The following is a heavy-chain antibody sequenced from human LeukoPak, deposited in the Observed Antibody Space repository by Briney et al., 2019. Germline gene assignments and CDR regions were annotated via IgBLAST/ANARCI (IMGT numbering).Heavy chain of an antibody. CDR2: IYYSGST. J-gene: IGHJ3*02. CDR1: GGSISSYY. Sequence: PSETLSLTCTVSGGSISSYYWSWIRQPPGKGLEWIGYIYYSGSTNYNPSLKSRVTISVDTSKNQFSLKLSSVTAADTAVYYCARHRFWSGYAEDAFDIWGQGTMVTVSS. CDR3: ARHRFWSGYAEDAFDI. D-gene: IGHD3-3*01. V-gene: IGHV4-59*01.